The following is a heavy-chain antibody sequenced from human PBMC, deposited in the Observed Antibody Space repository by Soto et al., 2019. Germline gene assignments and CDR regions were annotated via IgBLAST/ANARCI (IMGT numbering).Heavy chain of an antibody. CDR3: ARVDAYNQPNFGY. D-gene: IGHD1-1*01. CDR2: INPYNSNT. CDR1: GYTFTSYT. J-gene: IGHJ4*02. Sequence: QVQLVQSGAEVKKPGASVKVSCKASGYTFTSYTITWVRQAPGQGLEWMGWINPYNSNTNYAQKFQDRVTMTTDTSPSTAYMELRRLRADDTAVYYCARVDAYNQPNFGYWGQGTLVTVSS. V-gene: IGHV1-18*01.